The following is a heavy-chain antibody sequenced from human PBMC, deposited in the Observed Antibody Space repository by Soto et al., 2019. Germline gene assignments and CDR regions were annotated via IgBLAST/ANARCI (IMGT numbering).Heavy chain of an antibody. CDR1: GFTFSSYS. D-gene: IGHD5-18*01. J-gene: IGHJ4*02. CDR3: ARDSGYSYGPIDY. Sequence: EGQLVESGGGWVQPGGSLRLSCAASGFTFSSYSMNWVRQGPGKGLEGVSNISSISSTIYYADSVKGRFTISRDNAKDSLYMHMNTLRDEDTAVYYCARDSGYSYGPIDYGGQGTLVTVSS. V-gene: IGHV3-48*02. CDR2: ISSISSTI.